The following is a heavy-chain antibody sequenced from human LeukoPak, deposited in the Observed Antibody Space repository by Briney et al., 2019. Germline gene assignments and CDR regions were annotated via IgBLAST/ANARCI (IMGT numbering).Heavy chain of an antibody. CDR1: GYSISSGYY. D-gene: IGHD4-23*01. J-gene: IGHJ6*04. CDR3: ARDRVVRNVFLDV. CDR2: IYHSGST. V-gene: IGHV4-38-2*02. Sequence: SETLSLTCTVSGYSISSGYYWGWIRQPPGKGLEWIGSIYHSGSTYYNPSLKSRVTISVDTSKNQFSLKLSSVTAADTAVYYCARDRVVRNVFLDVWGKGTTVTVSS.